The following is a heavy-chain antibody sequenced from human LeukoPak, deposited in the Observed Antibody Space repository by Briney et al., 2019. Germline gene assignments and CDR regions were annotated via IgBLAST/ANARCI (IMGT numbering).Heavy chain of an antibody. CDR1: GFTFSSYS. CDR2: ISSSSSYI. V-gene: IGHV3-21*01. CDR3: AGQLYDSSGPWGY. J-gene: IGHJ4*02. D-gene: IGHD3-22*01. Sequence: GGSLRLSCAASGFTFSSYSMNWVRQAPGRGLEWVSSISSSSSYIYYADSVKGRFTISRDNAKNSLYLQMNSLRAEDTAVYYCAGQLYDSSGPWGYWGQGTLVTVSS.